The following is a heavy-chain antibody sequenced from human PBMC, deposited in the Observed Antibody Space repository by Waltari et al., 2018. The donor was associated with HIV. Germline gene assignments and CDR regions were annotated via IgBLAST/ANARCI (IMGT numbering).Heavy chain of an antibody. D-gene: IGHD5-12*01. CDR1: GFTVSSNY. V-gene: IGHV3-66*01. Sequence: EVQLVESGGGLVQPGGSLRLSCAASGFTVSSNYMSWVSQAPGKGMEWVSGSYSGGSTYYAASVKGRFTISRDNSKNTLYLQMNSLRAEDTAVYYCAREGRDGYNCFDYWGQGTLVTVSS. CDR2: SYSGGST. CDR3: AREGRDGYNCFDY. J-gene: IGHJ4*02.